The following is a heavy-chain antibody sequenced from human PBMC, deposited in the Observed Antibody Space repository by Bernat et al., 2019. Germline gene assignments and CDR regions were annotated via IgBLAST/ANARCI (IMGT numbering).Heavy chain of an antibody. V-gene: IGHV3-9*01. CDR2: ISWNSGSI. D-gene: IGHD3-10*01. CDR1: GFTFDDYA. CDR3: ARDGVIEAAYYGMDV. J-gene: IGHJ6*02. Sequence: EVQLVESGGGLVQPGRSLRLSCAASGFTFDDYAMHWVRQAPGKGLEWVSGISWNSGSIGYADSVKGRFTISRDNAKNSLYLQMNSLRAEDTAVYYCARDGVIEAAYYGMDVWGQGTTVTVSS.